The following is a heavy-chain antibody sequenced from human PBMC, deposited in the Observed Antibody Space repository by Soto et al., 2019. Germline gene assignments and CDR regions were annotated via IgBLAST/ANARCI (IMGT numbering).Heavy chain of an antibody. CDR1: GGSITSYY. J-gene: IGHJ5*02. V-gene: IGHV4-59*01. CDR2: IYFSGSA. D-gene: IGHD2-15*01. Sequence: PLETLSLTCTVSGGSITSYYWSWIRQPPGKGLEWIGYIYFSGSANYNPSLKSRVTISMDTSKNQFSLKLTSVTAADTAVYYCASALYCSGGSCSFDPWGQGTLVTVSS. CDR3: ASALYCSGGSCSFDP.